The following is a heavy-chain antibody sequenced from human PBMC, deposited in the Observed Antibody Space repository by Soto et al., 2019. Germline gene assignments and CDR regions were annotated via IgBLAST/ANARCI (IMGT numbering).Heavy chain of an antibody. Sequence: EVQLVESGGGLVQPGRSLRLSCAASGFTFDDYAMHWVRQAPGKGLEWVSGISWNSGSIGYADSVKGRFTISRDNAKNSLYLQMNSLRAEDTALYYCAKDLLNDIGGEFQHWGQGTLVTVSS. D-gene: IGHD3-9*01. V-gene: IGHV3-9*01. CDR3: AKDLLNDIGGEFQH. J-gene: IGHJ1*01. CDR2: ISWNSGSI. CDR1: GFTFDDYA.